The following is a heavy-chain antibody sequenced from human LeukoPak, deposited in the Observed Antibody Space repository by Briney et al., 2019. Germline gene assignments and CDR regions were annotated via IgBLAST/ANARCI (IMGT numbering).Heavy chain of an antibody. V-gene: IGHV4-39*07. CDR2: IYYSGNT. J-gene: IGHJ4*02. CDR1: GVSISSSNSY. CDR3: ATYRQVLLPFES. D-gene: IGHD2-8*02. Sequence: PSEALSLTCAVSGVSISSSNSYWGWIRQPPGKGLEWIGSIYYSGNTYYNASLKSQVSISIDTSKNQFSLKLSSVTAADTAIYYCATYRQVLLPFESWGQGTLVTVSP.